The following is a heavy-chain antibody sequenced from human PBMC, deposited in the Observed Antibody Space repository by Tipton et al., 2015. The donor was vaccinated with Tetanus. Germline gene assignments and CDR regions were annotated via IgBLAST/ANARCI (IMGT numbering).Heavy chain of an antibody. D-gene: IGHD3-22*01. CDR2: ISSSSSYI. V-gene: IGHV3-21*01. Sequence: AASGFTFSSYSMNWVRQAPGKGLEWVSSISSSSSYIYYADSVKGRFTISRDNAKNSLYLQMNSLRAEDTAVYYCASLTYYYDSSTLYYFDYWGQGTLVTVSS. CDR3: ASLTYYYDSSTLYYFDY. J-gene: IGHJ4*02. CDR1: GFTFSSYS.